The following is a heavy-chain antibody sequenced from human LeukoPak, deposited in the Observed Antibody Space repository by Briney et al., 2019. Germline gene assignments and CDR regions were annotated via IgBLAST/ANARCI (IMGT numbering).Heavy chain of an antibody. D-gene: IGHD3-22*01. CDR1: GGSISSYY. CDR3: ARLMYYYDSSGYSYYFDY. CDR2: IYTSGST. Sequence: SETLSLTCTVSGGSISSYYWSWIRQPAGKGLEWIGRIYTSGSTNYNPSLKSRVTVSVDTSKNQFSLKLSSVTAADTAVYYCARLMYYYDSSGYSYYFDYWGQGTLVTVSS. J-gene: IGHJ4*02. V-gene: IGHV4-4*07.